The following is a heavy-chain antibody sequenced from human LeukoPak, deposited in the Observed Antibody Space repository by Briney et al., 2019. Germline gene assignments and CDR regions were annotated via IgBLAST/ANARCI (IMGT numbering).Heavy chain of an antibody. D-gene: IGHD1-26*01. CDR1: GFTFSSYW. J-gene: IGHJ4*02. CDR3: ARDQNIRGMSRPWE. Sequence: GGSLRLSCAASGFTFSSYWMSWIRQAPGKGLEWVANIKQDGSEKYYVDSVKGRFTISRDNAKNSLYLQMNSLRAEDTAVYYCARDQNIRGMSRPWEWGQGTLVTVSS. CDR2: IKQDGSEK. V-gene: IGHV3-7*01.